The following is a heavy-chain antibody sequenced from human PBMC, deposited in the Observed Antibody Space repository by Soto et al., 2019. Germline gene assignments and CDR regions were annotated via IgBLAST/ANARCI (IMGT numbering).Heavy chain of an antibody. CDR1: GYIFSDYY. CDR2: INPDSGGT. Sequence: GGAVKVSCKASGYIFSDYYIHWVRQAPGQGLEWMGWINPDSGGTKYTQQFQGRVTMTRDTSISTAYMELSGLRSDDTAVYYCARKVRDYNFDYWGQGTLVTVSS. J-gene: IGHJ4*02. V-gene: IGHV1-2*02. D-gene: IGHD4-17*01. CDR3: ARKVRDYNFDY.